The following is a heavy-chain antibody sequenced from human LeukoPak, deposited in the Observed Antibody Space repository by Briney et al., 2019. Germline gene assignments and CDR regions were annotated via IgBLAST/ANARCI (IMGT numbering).Heavy chain of an antibody. CDR3: ARDTNGDGWFDP. D-gene: IGHD4-17*01. J-gene: IGHJ5*02. CDR2: ISSSGSTI. CDR1: GFTLSSYE. Sequence: PGGSLRLSCAASGFTLSSYEMNWVSQAPGKGLEWVSYISSSGSTIYYADSVKGRFTISRDNAKNSLYLQMNSLRAEDTSVYYCARDTNGDGWFDPWGQGTLVTVSS. V-gene: IGHV3-48*03.